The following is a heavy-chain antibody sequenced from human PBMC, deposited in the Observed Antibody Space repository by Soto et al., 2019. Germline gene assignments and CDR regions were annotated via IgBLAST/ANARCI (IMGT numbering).Heavy chain of an antibody. CDR3: ARGKGSLGAAEYFQH. CDR1: GFTFSDHY. J-gene: IGHJ1*01. CDR2: TRNKANSYTT. V-gene: IGHV3-72*01. Sequence: PGGSLRLSCAASGFTFSDHYMDWVRQAPGKGLEWVGRTRNKANSYTTEYAASVKGRFTISRDDSKNSLYLQMNSLKTEDTAVYYCARGKGSLGAAEYFQHCGQRHLVPVS.